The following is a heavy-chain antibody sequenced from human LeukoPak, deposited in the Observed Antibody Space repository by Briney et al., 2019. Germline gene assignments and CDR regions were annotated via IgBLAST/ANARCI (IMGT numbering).Heavy chain of an antibody. D-gene: IGHD2-21*02. J-gene: IGHJ4*02. Sequence: GGSLRLSCAASGFTFDDYGMSWVRQAPGKGLEWVSGINWNGGSTGYADSVKGRFTISRDNSKNTLYLQMNSLRAEDTAVYYCAKCGGDCYYFDYWGQGTLVTVSS. CDR3: AKCGGDCYYFDY. CDR2: INWNGGST. CDR1: GFTFDDYG. V-gene: IGHV3-20*04.